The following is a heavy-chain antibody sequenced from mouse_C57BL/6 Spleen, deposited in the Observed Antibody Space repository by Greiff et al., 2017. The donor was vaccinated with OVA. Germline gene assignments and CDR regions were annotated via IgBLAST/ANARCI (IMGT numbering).Heavy chain of an antibody. CDR3: TRRYVDY. CDR2: IYPGSGNT. J-gene: IGHJ2*01. Sequence: QVQLQPSGAELVRPGASVKLSCKASVYTFTDYYINWVKQRPGQGLEWIARIYPGSGNTYYNEKFKGKATLTAEKSSSTAYMQLSSMTSEDAAVYFCTRRYVDYWGQGTTLTVSS. CDR1: VYTFTDYY. V-gene: IGHV1-76*01.